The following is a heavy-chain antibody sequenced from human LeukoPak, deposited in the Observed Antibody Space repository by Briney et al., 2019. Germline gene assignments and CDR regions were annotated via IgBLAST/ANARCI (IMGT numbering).Heavy chain of an antibody. D-gene: IGHD2-21*01. Sequence: GASVKVSCKTSGYSFTDYYMHWVRQAPGQGLEWMGWINPNSGGTSSAQKSQGGVTMTRDTSITTVYMEVSWLTSDDTAIYYCARADRLDGGPYLIGPWGQGTLVTVSS. CDR2: INPNSGGT. CDR3: ARADRLDGGPYLIGP. J-gene: IGHJ5*02. CDR1: GYSFTDYY. V-gene: IGHV1-2*02.